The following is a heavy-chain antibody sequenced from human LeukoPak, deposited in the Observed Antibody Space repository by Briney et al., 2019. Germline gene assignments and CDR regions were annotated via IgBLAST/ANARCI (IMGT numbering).Heavy chain of an antibody. CDR1: GYTFTSYG. CDR2: ISAYNGNT. CDR3: AKDMVIVHGGNAFDI. D-gene: IGHD2-2*01. Sequence: GAPVKLSSKASGYTFTSYGITTVRQAPGPGLEWMGWISAYNGNTTYAQNLHGRVTMTTDVSTSTAYMELRSLRSDDASVYYCAKDMVIVHGGNAFDIWGEGTRVTVSS. J-gene: IGHJ3*02. V-gene: IGHV1-18*01.